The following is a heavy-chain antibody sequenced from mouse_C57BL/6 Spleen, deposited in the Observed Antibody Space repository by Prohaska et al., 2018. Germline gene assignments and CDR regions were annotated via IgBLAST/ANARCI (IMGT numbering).Heavy chain of an antibody. CDR1: GYTLTDYY. J-gene: IGHJ1*03. D-gene: IGHD1-1*01. Sequence: QVQLQQSGPELVKPGASVKISCKASGYTLTDYYINRVKQRPGQGLEWIGWIFPGSGSTYYNEKFKGKATLNVDKSSITAYMVLSSPTYEDSAVDFCARHYYGSRNWYFDVWGTGTTVTVSS. CDR3: ARHYYGSRNWYFDV. CDR2: IFPGSGST. V-gene: IGHV1-75*01.